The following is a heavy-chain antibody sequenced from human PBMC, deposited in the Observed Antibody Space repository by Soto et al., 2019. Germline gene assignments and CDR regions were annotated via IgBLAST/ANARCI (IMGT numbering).Heavy chain of an antibody. CDR2: ISYEGSNR. D-gene: IGHD3-10*01. CDR1: GFTFSSHA. CDR3: ARETYYHTSVPGRTIDY. Sequence: QVQLVESGGGVVQPGRSLRLSCAASGFTFSSHAMHWVRQAPGKGLEWMAVISYEGSNRFYADSVKGRFTISRDTSKNTLYLQMNSLRPEDTAAYYCARETYYHTSVPGRTIDYWGHGTRVTVSS. V-gene: IGHV3-30-3*01. J-gene: IGHJ4*01.